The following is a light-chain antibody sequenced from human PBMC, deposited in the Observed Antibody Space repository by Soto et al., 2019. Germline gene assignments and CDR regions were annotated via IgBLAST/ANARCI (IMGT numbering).Light chain of an antibody. CDR2: GAS. Sequence: ILRSHSPTDRSTTPEDSSPLHRRASQSVSRDLAWYQQKPGQAPRLLIYGASTRAPSIPARFSGSGSGTDFTLTISSLQSEDFAVYSCQQYNNWTWTFGQGTKVDVK. V-gene: IGKV3-15*01. CDR1: QSVSRD. CDR3: QQYNNWTWT. J-gene: IGKJ1*01.